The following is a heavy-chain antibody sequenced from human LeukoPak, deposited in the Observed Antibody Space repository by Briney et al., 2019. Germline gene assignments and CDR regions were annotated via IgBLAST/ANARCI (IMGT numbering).Heavy chain of an antibody. D-gene: IGHD3-22*01. J-gene: IGHJ4*02. CDR1: GSTFTSYN. CDR3: ARSNNYYESSGYYAKTRRDFDY. V-gene: IGHV1-46*01. CDR2: INPSGGST. Sequence: ASVRLSCNASGSTFTSYNMHWLRKSTGQGLEWMGIINPSGGSTNYAQQFQGRLTMTRATSTSTVYMELSSLRSEDTAVYYCARSNNYYESSGYYAKTRRDFDYWGQGTLVTVSS.